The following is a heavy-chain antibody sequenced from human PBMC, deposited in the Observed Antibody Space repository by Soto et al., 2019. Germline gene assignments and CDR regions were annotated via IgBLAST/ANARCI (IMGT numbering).Heavy chain of an antibody. CDR1: GFTFSSYA. D-gene: IGHD3-10*01. V-gene: IGHV3-30*04. J-gene: IGHJ4*02. CDR2: ISYDGRNK. Sequence: GGSLRLSCAASGFTFSSYAMHWVRQAPGKGLEWVALISYDGRNKYYADSVKGRFTISRDNSKNTLYLQMNSLRAEDTAVSYCARDAFGSGSYYHFDYWGQGTLVTVSS. CDR3: ARDAFGSGSYYHFDY.